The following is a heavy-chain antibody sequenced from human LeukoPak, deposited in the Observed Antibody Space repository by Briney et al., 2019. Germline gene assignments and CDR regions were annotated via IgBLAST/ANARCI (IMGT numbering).Heavy chain of an antibody. V-gene: IGHV3-23*01. J-gene: IGHJ6*03. CDR2: ISGSAYST. Sequence: GGSLRLSCAASGFTFSSYAMSWVRQAPGKGLEWVSAISGSAYSTYYADSVKGRFTISRDNSKNTLYLQVNSLRDEDTAVYFCAKGDYMDVWGRGTTVTVSS. CDR1: GFTFSSYA. CDR3: AKGDYMDV.